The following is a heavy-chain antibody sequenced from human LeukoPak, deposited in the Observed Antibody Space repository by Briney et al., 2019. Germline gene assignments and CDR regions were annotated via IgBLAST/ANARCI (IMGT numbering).Heavy chain of an antibody. CDR3: ARSRTLSV. V-gene: IGHV3-7*01. CDR1: GFTFSNAW. Sequence: PGGSLRLSCAASGFTFSNAWMSWVRQAPGKGLEWVANIKEDGSEKNYVDSVKGRFTISRDNAKNSLFLQMNSLRAEDTAVYFCARSRTLSVWGQGTTVTVSS. J-gene: IGHJ6*02. D-gene: IGHD2/OR15-2a*01. CDR2: IKEDGSEK.